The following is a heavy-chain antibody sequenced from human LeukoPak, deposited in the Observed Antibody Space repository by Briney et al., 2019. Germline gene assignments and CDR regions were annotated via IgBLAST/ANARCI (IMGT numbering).Heavy chain of an antibody. J-gene: IGHJ4*02. CDR2: IYPGDSDT. Sequence: RGESLKISCKGSGYSFTSCWIGWVRQMPGEGLEWMGIIYPGDSDTRYSPSFQGQVTISADKSISTAYLQWSSLKASDTAMYYCARLGGYTTYYFDYWGQGTLVTVSS. CDR1: GYSFTSCW. CDR3: ARLGGYTTYYFDY. V-gene: IGHV5-51*01. D-gene: IGHD2-2*02.